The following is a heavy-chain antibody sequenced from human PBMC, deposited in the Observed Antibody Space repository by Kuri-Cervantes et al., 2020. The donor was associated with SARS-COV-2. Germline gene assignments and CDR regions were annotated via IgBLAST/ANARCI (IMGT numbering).Heavy chain of an antibody. J-gene: IGHJ4*02. CDR2: MNPNTGVT. D-gene: IGHD2-21*02. V-gene: IGHV1-8*01. Sequence: ASVKVSCKASGYTFTNYDINWVRQATGQGLEWMGWMNPNTGVTGYTQKFQDRITMTRDTSVSTAYMELSSLTFADTATYYCTRRSVTRDYWGQGTLVTVPS. CDR3: TRRSVTRDY. CDR1: GYTFTNYD.